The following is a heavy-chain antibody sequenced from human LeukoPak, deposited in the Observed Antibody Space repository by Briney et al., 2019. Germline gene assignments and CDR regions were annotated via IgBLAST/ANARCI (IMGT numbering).Heavy chain of an antibody. CDR3: ARHFLTTVVTPPDY. CDR2: IYYSGST. D-gene: IGHD4-23*01. J-gene: IGHJ4*02. CDR1: GGSISSSSCY. Sequence: KPSETLSLTCTVSGGSISSSSCYWGWIRQPPGKGLEWIGSIYYSGSTYYNPSLKSRVTISVDTSKNQFSLKLSSVTTADTAVYYCARHFLTTVVTPPDYWGQGTLVTVSS. V-gene: IGHV4-39*01.